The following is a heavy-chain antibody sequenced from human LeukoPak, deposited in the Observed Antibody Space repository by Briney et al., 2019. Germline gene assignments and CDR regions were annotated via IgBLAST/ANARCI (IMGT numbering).Heavy chain of an antibody. CDR1: GFTFSSYS. D-gene: IGHD4-23*01. Sequence: GGTLRLSCAASGFTFSSYSMNWVRQAPGKGLEWVSSISSSSSYIYYADSVKGRFTISRDNAKNSLYLQMNSLRAEDTALYYCARGGSYGGYHSYWGQGTLVTVSS. V-gene: IGHV3-21*01. CDR3: ARGGSYGGYHSY. J-gene: IGHJ4*02. CDR2: ISSSSSYI.